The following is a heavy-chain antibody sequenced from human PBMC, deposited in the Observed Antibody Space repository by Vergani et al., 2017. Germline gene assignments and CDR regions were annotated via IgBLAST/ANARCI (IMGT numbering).Heavy chain of an antibody. CDR2: ISGSGGST. CDR3: AKVPNHAIYGSSTSCYMLDY. Sequence: EVQLLESGGGLVQPGGSLRLSCAASGFTFSSYAMSWVRQAPGKGLEWVSAISGSGGSTYYADSGKGRFTLSRNNSKNTLYLQMNSLRAEDTAVYYCAKVPNHAIYGSSTSCYMLDYWGQGTLVTVSS. D-gene: IGHD2-2*02. J-gene: IGHJ4*02. CDR1: GFTFSSYA. V-gene: IGHV3-23*01.